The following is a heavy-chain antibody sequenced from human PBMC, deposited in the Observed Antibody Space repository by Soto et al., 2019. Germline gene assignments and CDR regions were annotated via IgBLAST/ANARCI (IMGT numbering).Heavy chain of an antibody. D-gene: IGHD3-22*01. CDR3: ARDLGYYDSSRHFDY. J-gene: IGHJ4*02. V-gene: IGHV3-11*01. Sequence: GGSLRLARAASGFTFSDSYQTWIRQAPGKGLEWVSYISSSDSIIYYSDSVKGRFIISRDNAKNSLYLQMNSLRAEDTAVYYCARDLGYYDSSRHFDYWGQGSLLTASS. CDR2: ISSSDSII. CDR1: GFTFSDSY.